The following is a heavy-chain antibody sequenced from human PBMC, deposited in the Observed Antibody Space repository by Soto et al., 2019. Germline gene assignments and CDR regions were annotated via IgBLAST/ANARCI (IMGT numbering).Heavy chain of an antibody. CDR2: ISDSGST. CDR3: ARRDRSGFSYWLDT. V-gene: IGHV4-31*03. CDR1: GGSISDGYY. Sequence: SETLSLTCTVPGGSISDGYYWSWIRQHPGKGLEWIGSISDSGSTSYNPSLKSRLTISVDTSKNHFSLNLRSVTAADTAVYYCARRDRSGFSYWLDTWGQGTLVTVSS. D-gene: IGHD3-22*01. J-gene: IGHJ5*02.